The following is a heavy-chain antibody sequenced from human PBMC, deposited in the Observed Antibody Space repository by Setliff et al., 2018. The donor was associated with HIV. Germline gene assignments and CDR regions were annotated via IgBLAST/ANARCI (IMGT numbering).Heavy chain of an antibody. CDR1: GFIFSDYA. CDR2: IGYDGSKE. V-gene: IGHV3-30-3*01. CDR3: SRDPRFDAFDI. Sequence: GGSLRLSCAASGFIFSDYAIHWVRQAPAKGLEWVAVIGYDGSKEYYADSVKGRFTVSRDNSKNTLYLQMNSLRGEDTAVYYCSRDPRFDAFDIWGQGTMVTVSS. J-gene: IGHJ3*02.